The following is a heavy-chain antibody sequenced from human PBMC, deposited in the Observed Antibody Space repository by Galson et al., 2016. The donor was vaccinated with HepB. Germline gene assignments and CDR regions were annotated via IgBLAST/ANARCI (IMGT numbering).Heavy chain of an antibody. J-gene: IGHJ4*02. V-gene: IGHV1-58*01. Sequence: SCKASGFTFSSSAVQWVRQARGQRLEWMGWIVVGSGNTKYAEKFQERVTITRDMSTSTVYMELTSLSSEDTAVYYCAAWAGGYCGPDCTRPLDYWGQGTPGTGSS. CDR1: GFTFSSSA. D-gene: IGHD2-21*02. CDR3: AAWAGGYCGPDCTRPLDY. CDR2: IVVGSGNT.